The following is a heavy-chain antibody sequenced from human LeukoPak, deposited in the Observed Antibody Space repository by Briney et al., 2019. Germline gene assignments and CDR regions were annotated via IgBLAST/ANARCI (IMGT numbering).Heavy chain of an antibody. V-gene: IGHV3-48*01. CDR2: ISSSSSTI. J-gene: IGHJ4*02. CDR3: APGYFYFDY. CDR1: GFTFSSYS. Sequence: GGSLRLSCAASGFTFSSYSTNWVRQAPGKGLEWVSYISSSSSTIYYADSVKGRFTISRDNAKNSLYLQMNSLRAEDTAVYYCAPGYFYFDYWGQGTLVTVSS. D-gene: IGHD3-9*01.